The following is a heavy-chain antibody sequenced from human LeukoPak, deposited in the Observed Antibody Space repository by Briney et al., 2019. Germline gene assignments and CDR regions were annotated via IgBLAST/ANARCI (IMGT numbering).Heavy chain of an antibody. CDR3: ATRDYGGNSAYGMDV. Sequence: RPGESLKISCKGSGYSFTSYWIGWVRQMPGKGLEWMGIIYPGDSDTRYSPSFQGQVTISADKSISTAYLQWSSLKASDTVMYYCATRDYGGNSAYGMDVWGQGTTVTVSS. CDR2: IYPGDSDT. D-gene: IGHD4-23*01. J-gene: IGHJ6*02. CDR1: GYSFTSYW. V-gene: IGHV5-51*01.